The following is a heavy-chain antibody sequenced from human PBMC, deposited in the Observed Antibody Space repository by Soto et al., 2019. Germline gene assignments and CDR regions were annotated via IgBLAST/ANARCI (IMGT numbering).Heavy chain of an antibody. V-gene: IGHV4-59*08. D-gene: IGHD6-19*01. CDR2: IYNSGST. CDR1: GGSTSSYY. Sequence: PSETLSLTCAVSGGSTSSYYWSWIRQPPGKGLEWIGYIYNSGSTNYNPSLKSRVTISVDTSKNQFSLKLSSVTAADTAVYYCASSGWTAGNWFDPWGQGTLVTVS. J-gene: IGHJ5*02. CDR3: ASSGWTAGNWFDP.